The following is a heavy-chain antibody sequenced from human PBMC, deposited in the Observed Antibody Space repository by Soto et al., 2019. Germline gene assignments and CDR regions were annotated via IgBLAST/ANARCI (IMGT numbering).Heavy chain of an antibody. J-gene: IGHJ4*02. CDR2: ILYTGST. V-gene: IGHV4-39*01. CDR3: ARLYSGSYQPDY. Sequence: PSETLSLTCTVSCASIKTHSYYWGWIRQPPGKGLEWIGSILYTGSTYYNPSLKSRVTVSLDTSKNQFSLNLSSVTAADTAVFYCARLYSGSYQPDYWGQGTMVTVSS. CDR1: CASIKTHSYY. D-gene: IGHD1-26*01.